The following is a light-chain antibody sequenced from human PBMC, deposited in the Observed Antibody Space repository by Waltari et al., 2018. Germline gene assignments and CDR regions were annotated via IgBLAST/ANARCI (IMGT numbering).Light chain of an antibody. Sequence: SALTQPASVSGSPGQSITISCPGTSRAIGTYNFVSWYQEYPGKAPKLIIYEATKRPSGVSDRFSASKSGNTASLTISGLQADDEADYSCCSYAGGTAYVFGTGTRVTVL. V-gene: IGLV2-23*01. CDR3: CSYAGGTAYV. CDR1: SRAIGTYNF. CDR2: EAT. J-gene: IGLJ1*01.